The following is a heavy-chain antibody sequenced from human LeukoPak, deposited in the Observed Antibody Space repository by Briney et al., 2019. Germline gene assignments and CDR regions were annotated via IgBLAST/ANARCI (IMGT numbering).Heavy chain of an antibody. D-gene: IGHD6-19*01. V-gene: IGHV3-23*01. J-gene: IGHJ4*02. Sequence: GGSLRLSCAASGFTFSSYAMSWVRQGPGKGREWVSAISGSGGSTYYADSVKGRFTISRDNSKNTLSLQMNSLRAEDTAVYYCAKDEVAGMGYFAYWGQATLVTVPS. CDR3: AKDEVAGMGYFAY. CDR2: ISGSGGST. CDR1: GFTFSSYA.